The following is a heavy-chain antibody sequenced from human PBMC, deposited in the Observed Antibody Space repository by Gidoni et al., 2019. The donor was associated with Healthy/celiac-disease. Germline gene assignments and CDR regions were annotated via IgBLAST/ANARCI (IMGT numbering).Heavy chain of an antibody. J-gene: IGHJ6*02. CDR3: ARDLGTVRRYYYYYGMDV. CDR1: GYSISSGYY. Sequence: QVQLQESGPGPVKPSETLSLTCAVSGYSISSGYYWGWIRQPPGKGLEWIGSIYHSGSTYYNPSLKSRVTISVDTSKNQFSLKLSSVTAADTAVYYCARDLGTVRRYYYYYGMDVWGQGTTVTVSS. D-gene: IGHD4-17*01. CDR2: IYHSGST. V-gene: IGHV4-38-2*02.